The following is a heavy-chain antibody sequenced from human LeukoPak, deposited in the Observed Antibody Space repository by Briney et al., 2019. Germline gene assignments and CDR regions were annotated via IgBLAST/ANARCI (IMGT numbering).Heavy chain of an antibody. CDR2: ISGSGGST. CDR3: ARDVGDIVVVRGMDV. D-gene: IGHD2-2*01. CDR1: GFTFGTYA. Sequence: GGSLRLSCAASGFTFGTYAMTWVRQAPGKGLEWVSVISGSGGSTNYADSVKGRFTISRDNAKNSLYLQMNSLRAEDTAVYYCARDVGDIVVVRGMDVWGQGTTVTVSS. V-gene: IGHV3-23*01. J-gene: IGHJ6*02.